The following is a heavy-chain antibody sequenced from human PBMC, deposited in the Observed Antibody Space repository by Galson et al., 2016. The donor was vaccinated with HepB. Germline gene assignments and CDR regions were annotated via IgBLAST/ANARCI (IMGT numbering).Heavy chain of an antibody. J-gene: IGHJ5*02. D-gene: IGHD2-8*01. CDR3: AVYGNTRPSRSFGP. CDR1: GFSFSSYA. Sequence: SLRLSCAASGFSFSSYAMSWVRQAPGKGLEWVSTITGRGTSTYYADSVEGRFTISRDNSKSTLYLQMNSLRVEDTAVYYCAVYGNTRPSRSFGPWGQGTLVTVSS. V-gene: IGHV3-23*01. CDR2: ITGRGTST.